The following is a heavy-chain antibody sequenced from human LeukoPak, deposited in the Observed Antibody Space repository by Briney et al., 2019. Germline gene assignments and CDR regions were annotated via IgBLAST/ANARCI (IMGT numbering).Heavy chain of an antibody. J-gene: IGHJ4*02. D-gene: IGHD2-2*01. Sequence: PQTLSLTCTVSGGSISSGGYYWSRIRQPPGKGLEWIGYIYHSGSTYYNPSLKSRVTISVDRSKNQFSLKLSSVTAADTAVYYCARMGGIVVPKTHYFDYWGQGTLVTVSS. CDR2: IYHSGST. CDR1: GGSISSGGYY. CDR3: ARMGGIVVPKTHYFDY. V-gene: IGHV4-30-2*01.